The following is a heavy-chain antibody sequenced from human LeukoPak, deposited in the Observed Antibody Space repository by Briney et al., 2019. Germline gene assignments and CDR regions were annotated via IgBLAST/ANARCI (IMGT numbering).Heavy chain of an antibody. CDR2: ISYDGRSQ. D-gene: IGHD6-19*01. Sequence: PGGSLRLSCAASGFTFSPFNMYWVRQAPGKGLEWVALISYDGRSQQYADSVKGRFTISGDKPKNMLYLQMNSLRAEDTAVYYCAKGSSGWYSYWGQGTLVTVSS. CDR1: GFTFSPFN. J-gene: IGHJ4*02. V-gene: IGHV3-30*18. CDR3: AKGSSGWYSY.